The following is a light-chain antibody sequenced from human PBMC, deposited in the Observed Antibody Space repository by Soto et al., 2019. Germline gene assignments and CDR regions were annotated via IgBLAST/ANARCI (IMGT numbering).Light chain of an antibody. CDR2: DVS. CDR1: SSDVGGYNY. Sequence: QSALTQPRSVSGSPGQSVTISCTGTSSDVGGYNYVSWYQQHPGKAPKLMIYDVSKRPSGVPDRFSGSKSGNTAPLTISGLQAEDEADYYCCSYAGSYTPVVFGGGTKLTVL. J-gene: IGLJ2*01. V-gene: IGLV2-11*01. CDR3: CSYAGSYTPVV.